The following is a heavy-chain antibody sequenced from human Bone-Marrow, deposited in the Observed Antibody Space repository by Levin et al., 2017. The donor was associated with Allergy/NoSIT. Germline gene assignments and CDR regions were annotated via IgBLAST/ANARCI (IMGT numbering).Heavy chain of an antibody. CDR3: ASSGVVLTDVDSGWSTLHY. V-gene: IGHV3-48*02. CDR2: ISSTSSTI. CDR1: GFTFSSYS. Sequence: GESLKISCAASGFTFSSYSMNWVRQAPGKGLEWVSYISSTSSTIYYADSVKGRFTISRENAKNSLYLQMNSLRDEDTAMYYCASSGVVLTDVDSGWSTLHYWGQGTLVTVSS. J-gene: IGHJ4*02. D-gene: IGHD6-19*01.